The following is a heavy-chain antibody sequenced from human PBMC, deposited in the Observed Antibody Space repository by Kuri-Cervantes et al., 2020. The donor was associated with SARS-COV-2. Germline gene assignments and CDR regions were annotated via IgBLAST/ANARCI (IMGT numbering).Heavy chain of an antibody. CDR3: ASSGSPYYYYGMDV. D-gene: IGHD1-26*01. CDR1: GFTFSSYD. V-gene: IGHV3-13*01. CDR2: IGTAGDT. J-gene: IGHJ6*02. Sequence: GESLKISCAASGFTFSSYDMHWVRQATGKGLEWVSAIGTAGDTYYPGSVKGRFTISRENAKNSLYLQMNSQRAEDTAVYYCASSGSPYYYYGMDVWGQGTTVTVSS.